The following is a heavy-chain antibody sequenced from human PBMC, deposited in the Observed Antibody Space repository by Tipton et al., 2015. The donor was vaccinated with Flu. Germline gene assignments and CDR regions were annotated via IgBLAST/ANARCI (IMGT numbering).Heavy chain of an antibody. CDR2: IYSTGST. D-gene: IGHD3-22*01. Sequence: LRLSCSVSGGSISSHYWTWIRQPAGKGLEWIGRIYSTGSTNYNPSLKSRVTISEDTSKNQFSLKLSSVTAADTAVYYCARGSYSFDSSGYYVHFDLWGRGALVTVSS. V-gene: IGHV4-4*07. J-gene: IGHJ2*01. CDR1: GGSISSHY. CDR3: ARGSYSFDSSGYYVHFDL.